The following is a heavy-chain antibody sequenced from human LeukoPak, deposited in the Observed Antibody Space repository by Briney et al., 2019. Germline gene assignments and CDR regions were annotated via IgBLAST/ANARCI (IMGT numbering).Heavy chain of an antibody. J-gene: IGHJ3*02. CDR1: GFTFSSYA. CDR3: AKDFRSGSYRRSWYDAFDI. CDR2: ISGSGGST. Sequence: GGSLRLSCAASGFTFSSYAMSWVRQAPGKGLEWVSAISGSGGSTYYADSVKGRFTISRDNSKNTLYLQMNSLRAEDTAVYYCAKDFRSGSYRRSWYDAFDIWGQGTMVTVSS. D-gene: IGHD1-26*01. V-gene: IGHV3-23*01.